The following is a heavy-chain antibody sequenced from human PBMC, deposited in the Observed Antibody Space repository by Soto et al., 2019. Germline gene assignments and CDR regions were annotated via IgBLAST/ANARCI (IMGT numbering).Heavy chain of an antibody. V-gene: IGHV1-69*13. D-gene: IGHD2-15*01. CDR2: IIPIFGTA. CDR1: GGTFSSYA. Sequence: GASVKVSCKASGGTFSSYAISWVRQAPGQGIEWMGGIIPIFGTANYAQKFQGRVTITADESTSTAYMELSSLRAEDTAVYYCAKSRGVCVVVVAATGFHSFDIWGQGTMVT. J-gene: IGHJ3*02. CDR3: AKSRGVCVVVVAATGFHSFDI.